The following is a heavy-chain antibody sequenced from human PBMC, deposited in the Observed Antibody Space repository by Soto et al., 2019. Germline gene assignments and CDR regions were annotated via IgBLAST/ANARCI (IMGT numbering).Heavy chain of an antibody. Sequence: GGSLRLSCAASGFTFSSYEMNWVRQAPGKGLEWVSYISSSGSTIYYADSVKGRFTISRDNAKNSLYLQMNSLRAEDTAVYYCARVGGTGTGWFDPWGQGTLVTVS. D-gene: IGHD1-7*01. CDR1: GFTFSSYE. CDR3: ARVGGTGTGWFDP. V-gene: IGHV3-48*03. J-gene: IGHJ5*02. CDR2: ISSSGSTI.